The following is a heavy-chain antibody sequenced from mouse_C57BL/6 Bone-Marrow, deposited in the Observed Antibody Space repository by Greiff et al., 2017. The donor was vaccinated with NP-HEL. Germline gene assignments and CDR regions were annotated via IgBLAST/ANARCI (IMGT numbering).Heavy chain of an antibody. V-gene: IGHV1-81*01. CDR1: GYTFTSYG. Sequence: QVHVKQSGAELARPGASVKLSCKASGYTFTSYGISWVKQRTGQGLEWIGEIYPRSGNTYYNEKFKGKATLTADKSSSTAYMELRSLTSEDSAVYFCARFHYWYFDVWGTGTTVTVSS. J-gene: IGHJ1*03. CDR2: IYPRSGNT. CDR3: ARFHYWYFDV.